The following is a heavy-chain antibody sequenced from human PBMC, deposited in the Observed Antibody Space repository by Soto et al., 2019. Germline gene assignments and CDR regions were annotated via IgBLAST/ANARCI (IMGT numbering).Heavy chain of an antibody. CDR3: ARGVFGSGSHAPFDY. J-gene: IGHJ4*02. CDR2: IYYSGST. Sequence: QVQLQESGPGLVKPSETLSLICTVSGGSISSYYWNWIRQPPGKGLEWIGYIYYSGSTNYNPSLKSRVTISVDTSKNQCALKLSSVTAADTAMYYCARGVFGSGSHAPFDYWGQGTLVTVSS. V-gene: IGHV4-59*01. CDR1: GGSISSYY. D-gene: IGHD3-10*01.